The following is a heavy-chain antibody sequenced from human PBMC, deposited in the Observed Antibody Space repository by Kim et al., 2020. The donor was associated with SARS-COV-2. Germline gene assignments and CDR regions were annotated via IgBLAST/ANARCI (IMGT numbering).Heavy chain of an antibody. D-gene: IGHD4-17*01. V-gene: IGHV1-18*01. CDR2: VGAYNGDT. J-gene: IGHJ4*02. CDR1: GYTFTSYG. CDR3: ARDGGYGDDTFDY. Sequence: ASVKVSCKASGYTFTSYGISWVRQAPGQGLEWLGWVGAYNGDTNYAQNLQGRVTLTTDTSTSTAFLELRSLRSDDTAVYFCARDGGYGDDTFDYWGQGTLVTVSS.